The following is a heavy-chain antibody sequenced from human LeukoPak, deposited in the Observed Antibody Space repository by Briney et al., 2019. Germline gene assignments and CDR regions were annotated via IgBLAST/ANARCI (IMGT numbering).Heavy chain of an antibody. V-gene: IGHV3-15*01. CDR2: IKSRANGETT. D-gene: IGHD3-3*01. CDR3: STLSSIFGVVVPDY. Sequence: GGSLRLSCAASGFTFSNAWMSWVRQAPGKGLEWVGCIKSRANGETTDYAAPVKGRFSISRDDSKNMVHLQMNTLKTEDTAVYFCSTLSSIFGVVVPDYWGQGILVTVSS. J-gene: IGHJ4*02. CDR1: GFTFSNAW.